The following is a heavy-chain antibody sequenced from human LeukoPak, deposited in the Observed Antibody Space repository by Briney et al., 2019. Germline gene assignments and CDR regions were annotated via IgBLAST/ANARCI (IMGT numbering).Heavy chain of an antibody. V-gene: IGHV3-9*01. CDR1: GFTFDDYA. J-gene: IGHJ6*02. CDR2: ISWSSGSI. D-gene: IGHD3-3*01. CDR3: AKDIRGYYDFWSGYYLIPGGMDV. Sequence: PGGSLRLSCAASGFTFDDYAMHWVRQAPGKGLEWVSGISWSSGSIGYADSVKGRFTISRDNAKNSLYLQMNGLRAEDTALYYCAKDIRGYYDFWSGYYLIPGGMDVWGQGTTVTVSS.